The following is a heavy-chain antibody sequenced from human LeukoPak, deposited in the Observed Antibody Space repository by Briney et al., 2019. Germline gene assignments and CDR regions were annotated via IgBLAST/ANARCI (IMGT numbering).Heavy chain of an antibody. CDR1: GFIFSSNG. J-gene: IGHJ4*02. V-gene: IGHV3-30*02. CDR3: AKDLWGASGSD. CDR2: IQSDGTNK. D-gene: IGHD3-10*01. Sequence: GRSLRLSCAASGFIFSSNGMHWVRQAPGKGLEWVAYIQSDGTNKYYADSVKGRFIISRDDSKNTLYLQMNSLRAEDTAVYYCAKDLWGASGSDWGQGTLVTVSS.